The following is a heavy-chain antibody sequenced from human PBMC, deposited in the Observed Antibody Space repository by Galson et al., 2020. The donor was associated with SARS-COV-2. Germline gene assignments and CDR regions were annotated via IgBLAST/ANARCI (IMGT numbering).Heavy chain of an antibody. J-gene: IGHJ3*02. Sequence: SETLSLTCTVSGGSISSHYWGWIRQPPGKGLEWIGYIHYSGSTNYNPSLRSRVTISIDTSKNQFSLKLSSVTAADTAVYNCARWGAGRFDTWGQGTMDTVSS. V-gene: IGHV4-59*11. CDR3: ARWGAGRFDT. D-gene: IGHD1-26*01. CDR1: GGSISSHY. CDR2: IHYSGST.